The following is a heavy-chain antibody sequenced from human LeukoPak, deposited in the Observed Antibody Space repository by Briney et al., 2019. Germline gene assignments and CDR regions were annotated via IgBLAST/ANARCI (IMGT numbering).Heavy chain of an antibody. Sequence: PGGSLRLSCAASGFTFSSYAMSWVRQAPGKGLEWVSAISGSGGSTYYADSVKGRFTISRDNSKNTLYLQMNSLRAEDTAVYYCAKSVVELVKGYYYGMDVWGQGTTVTVSS. CDR3: AKSVVELVKGYYYGMDV. D-gene: IGHD1-7*01. J-gene: IGHJ6*02. CDR2: ISGSGGST. V-gene: IGHV3-23*01. CDR1: GFTFSSYA.